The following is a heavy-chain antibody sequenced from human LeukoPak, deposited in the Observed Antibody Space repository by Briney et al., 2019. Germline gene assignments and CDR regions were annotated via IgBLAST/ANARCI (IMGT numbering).Heavy chain of an antibody. CDR2: INHSGST. Sequence: KTSETLSLTCAVYGGSFSGYYWSWIRQPPGKGLEWIGEINHSGSTNYNPSLKSRVTISVDTSKNQFSLKLSSVTAADTAGYYCARGGAKWLQDFDYWGQGTLVTVSS. V-gene: IGHV4-34*01. D-gene: IGHD5-24*01. CDR1: GGSFSGYY. J-gene: IGHJ4*02. CDR3: ARGGAKWLQDFDY.